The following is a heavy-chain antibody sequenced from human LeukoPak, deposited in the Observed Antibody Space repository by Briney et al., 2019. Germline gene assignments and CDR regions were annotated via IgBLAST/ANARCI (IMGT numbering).Heavy chain of an antibody. V-gene: IGHV1-46*01. CDR3: ARGGSYSYNWLDN. CDR1: GNTITDSY. Sequence: ASVTVSFTASGNTITDSYMHWVRQAPGQGLGWMGVINPSGLSTSYAQKFQGRVTMTRDTFTSIVYMELSSLRSVDTAVYYCARGGSYSYNWLDNWGQGTLVTVSS. D-gene: IGHD1-26*01. J-gene: IGHJ5*02. CDR2: INPSGLST.